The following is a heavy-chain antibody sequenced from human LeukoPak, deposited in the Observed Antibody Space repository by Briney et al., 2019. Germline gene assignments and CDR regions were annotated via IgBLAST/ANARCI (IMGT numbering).Heavy chain of an antibody. CDR1: GGSISSYY. CDR2: IYYSGST. CDR3: ASSDGSGWYFDL. Sequence: NSSETLSLTCTVSGGSISSYYWNWIRQPPGKGLEWIGYIYYSGSTNYNPSLKSRVTISVDTSKNQFSLKLSSVTAADTAVYYCASSDGSGWYFDLWGRGTLVTVSS. V-gene: IGHV4-59*01. D-gene: IGHD5-24*01. J-gene: IGHJ2*01.